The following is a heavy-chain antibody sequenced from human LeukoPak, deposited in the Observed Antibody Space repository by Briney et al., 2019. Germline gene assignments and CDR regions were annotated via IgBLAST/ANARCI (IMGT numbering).Heavy chain of an antibody. CDR1: GFTFDDYG. D-gene: IGHD6-19*01. J-gene: IGHJ4*02. CDR3: ARGVVAGTPPDLDY. Sequence: GGSLRLSCAASGFTFDDYGMSWVRQGPGKGLEWVSGINWNGGRTGYADSVKGRFTISRDNAKNSLYLQMNSLRAEDTALYYCARGVVAGTPPDLDYWGQGTLVTVSS. CDR2: INWNGGRT. V-gene: IGHV3-20*04.